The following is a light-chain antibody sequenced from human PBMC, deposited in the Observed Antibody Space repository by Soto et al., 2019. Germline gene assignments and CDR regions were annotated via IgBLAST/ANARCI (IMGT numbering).Light chain of an antibody. J-gene: IGKJ1*01. CDR1: QSVSSTY. CDR3: QQYAGSPWT. Sequence: EIVLTQSPGTLSLSPGERATLCCRASQSVSSTYLAWYRQKPGQAPRLLIYGASSRATGIPDRFSGSGSGTDFTLIISRLEHEDFAVYYCQQYAGSPWTFGQGTKVDI. CDR2: GAS. V-gene: IGKV3-20*01.